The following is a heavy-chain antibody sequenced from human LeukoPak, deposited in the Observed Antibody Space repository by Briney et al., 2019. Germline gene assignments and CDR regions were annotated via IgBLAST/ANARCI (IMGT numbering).Heavy chain of an antibody. D-gene: IGHD4-17*01. CDR3: AGDPIPQDYTDSVSVFHI. CDR1: GRTFSDYH. J-gene: IGHJ3*02. CDR2: INHGAET. V-gene: IGHV4-34*08. Sequence: SETLSLTCDVVGRTFSDYHWSWIRQPPGSGLEWIGAINHGAETHYNPSLKSRITISVDASKRKVFLMLTSMAAADTAVHYCAGDPIPQDYTDSVSVFHIWGPGSMVTVSS.